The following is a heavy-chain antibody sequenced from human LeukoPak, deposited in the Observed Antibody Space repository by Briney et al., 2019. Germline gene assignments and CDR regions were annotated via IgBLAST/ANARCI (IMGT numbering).Heavy chain of an antibody. V-gene: IGHV3-23*01. Sequence: GGSLRLSCAASGITFSNYAEGWVRQAPGKGLEWVSSISGSGDITYYADSVKGRFTISRDNSKNTLYLQMKSLRAEDTAVYYCVPDSSGPFPNWFDPWGQGTLVTVSS. CDR1: GITFSNYA. D-gene: IGHD3-22*01. J-gene: IGHJ5*02. CDR3: VPDSSGPFPNWFDP. CDR2: ISGSGDIT.